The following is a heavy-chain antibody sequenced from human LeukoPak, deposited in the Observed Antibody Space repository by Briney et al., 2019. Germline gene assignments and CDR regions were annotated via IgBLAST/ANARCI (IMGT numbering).Heavy chain of an antibody. CDR1: GFTFSSYA. D-gene: IGHD2-2*02. V-gene: IGHV3-23*01. Sequence: GGSLRLSCAASGFTFSSYAMSWVRQAPGKGLEWVSAISGSGGSTYYADSVKGRFTISRDNSKNTLYLQMNSLRAEDTAVYYCAKDHSNRRYCSSTSCYTDYYMDVWGKGTTVTVSS. CDR2: ISGSGGST. CDR3: AKDHSNRRYCSSTSCYTDYYMDV. J-gene: IGHJ6*03.